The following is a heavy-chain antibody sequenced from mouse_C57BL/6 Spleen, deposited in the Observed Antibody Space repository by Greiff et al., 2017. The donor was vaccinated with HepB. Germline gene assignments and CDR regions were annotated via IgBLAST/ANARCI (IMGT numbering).Heavy chain of an antibody. CDR1: GYSFTGYY. CDR3: ARATVVAKDWFAY. V-gene: IGHV1-42*01. CDR2: INPSTGGT. Sequence: EVKLMESGPELVKPGASVKISCKASGYSFTGYYMNWVKQSPEKSLEWIGEINPSTGGTTYNQKFKAKATLTVDKSSSTAYMQLKSLTSEDSAVYYCARATVVAKDWFAYWGQGTLVTVSA. D-gene: IGHD1-1*01. J-gene: IGHJ3*01.